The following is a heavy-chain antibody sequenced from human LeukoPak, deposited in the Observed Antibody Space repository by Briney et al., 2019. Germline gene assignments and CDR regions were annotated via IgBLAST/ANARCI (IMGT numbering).Heavy chain of an antibody. CDR3: TKDGYCSSTSCYPAPY. Sequence: GGSRRLSCAASGFTFSSYAMSWVRQAPGKGLEWVSAISGSGGATYYADSVKGRFTISRDNSKNTLYLQMNSLRAEDTAVYYCTKDGYCSSTSCYPAPYWGQGTLVTVSS. CDR2: ISGSGGAT. CDR1: GFTFSSYA. J-gene: IGHJ4*02. D-gene: IGHD2-2*01. V-gene: IGHV3-23*01.